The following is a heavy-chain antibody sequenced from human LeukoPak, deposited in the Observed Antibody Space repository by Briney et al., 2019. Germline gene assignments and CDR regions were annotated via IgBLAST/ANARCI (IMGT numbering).Heavy chain of an antibody. CDR1: GFTVSSNY. CDR3: AKDRNCRGSGRAEDY. V-gene: IGHV3-23*01. J-gene: IGHJ4*02. CDR2: ISGSGGNT. Sequence: PGGSLRLSCAASGFTVSSNYMNWVRQAPGRGLEWVSSISGSGGNTYYADSVNGRFTISRDNSKNTVYVQMNSLRAEDTAVYYCAKDRNCRGSGRAEDYWGQGTLVTVSS. D-gene: IGHD3-10*01.